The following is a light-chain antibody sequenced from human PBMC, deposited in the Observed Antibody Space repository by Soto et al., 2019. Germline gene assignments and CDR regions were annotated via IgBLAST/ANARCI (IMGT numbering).Light chain of an antibody. Sequence: DFQMTQSPSSLSASVGDRVTITCRASQDIRNNLAWYLQKPGKVPQLLIYTASTLQSSRLSASGSGTDFTLTISSLQPEDVEIYYCQKCNGAPFTFGGGTKVDI. V-gene: IGKV1-27*01. CDR1: QDIRNN. CDR3: QKCNGAPFT. J-gene: IGKJ3*01. CDR2: TAS.